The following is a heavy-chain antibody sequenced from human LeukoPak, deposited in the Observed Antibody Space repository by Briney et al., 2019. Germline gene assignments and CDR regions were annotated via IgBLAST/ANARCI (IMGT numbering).Heavy chain of an antibody. Sequence: PGGSLTPSCAASGFTFSSYGMHWVRQAPGKGLEWVAVISYEGSNKYYADSVKGRFTISRDNSNTTLYLQMNSLRVEDTAVYYCAKDLWGFVEVAAILDYWGQGTLVTVSS. J-gene: IGHJ4*02. CDR2: ISYEGSNK. CDR1: GFTFSSYG. D-gene: IGHD2-2*02. CDR3: AKDLWGFVEVAAILDY. V-gene: IGHV3-30*18.